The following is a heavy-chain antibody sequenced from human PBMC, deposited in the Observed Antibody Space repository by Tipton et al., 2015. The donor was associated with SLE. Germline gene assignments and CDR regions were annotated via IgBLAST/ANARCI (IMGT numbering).Heavy chain of an antibody. CDR1: GASIRSYY. Sequence: TLSLTCTVSGASIRSYYWSWIRQPPGKGLEWIGYIFYSGSTYYNPSLKSRVTISIDASENQFSLNLNSVTAADTAVYHCTRVPRYNWNYIADWGQGTLVSVSS. CDR3: TRVPRYNWNYIAD. D-gene: IGHD1-7*01. J-gene: IGHJ4*02. V-gene: IGHV4-59*12. CDR2: IFYSGST.